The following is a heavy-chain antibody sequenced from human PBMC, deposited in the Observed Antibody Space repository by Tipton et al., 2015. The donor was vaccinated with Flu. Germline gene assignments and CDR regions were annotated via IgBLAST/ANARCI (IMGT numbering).Heavy chain of an antibody. CDR1: GFNLTSYE. D-gene: IGHD1-1*01. CDR3: ARDPFLGTGDAFDI. Sequence: SLRLSCAASGFNLTSYEVNWVRQAPGKGLEWISYISIDSRTKYYADSVKGRFTISRDNAKKSVSLVLSSLGAEDTAVYYCARDPFLGTGDAFDIWGQGTMVAVSS. V-gene: IGHV3-48*03. CDR2: ISIDSRTK. J-gene: IGHJ3*02.